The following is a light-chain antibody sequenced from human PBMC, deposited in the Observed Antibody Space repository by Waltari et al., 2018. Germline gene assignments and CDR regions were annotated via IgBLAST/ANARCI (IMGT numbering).Light chain of an antibody. V-gene: IGKV1-8*01. CDR3: QQYYSDPLT. CDR2: AAS. J-gene: IGKJ4*01. Sequence: AIRMTQFPSSFPASTGDRVTITCRASQHVSGSLAWYQQQPGQAPRLLIYAASTLQTGVPSRFSGSGSGTDFTLIISCLQAEDFAIYFCQQYYSDPLTFGGGTKVEIK. CDR1: QHVSGS.